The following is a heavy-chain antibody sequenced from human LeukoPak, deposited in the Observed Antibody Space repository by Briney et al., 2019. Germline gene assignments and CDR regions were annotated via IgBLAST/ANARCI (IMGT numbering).Heavy chain of an antibody. CDR1: GFTFSSYS. V-gene: IGHV3-21*01. Sequence: GGSLRLSCAASGFTFSSYSMNWVHQAPGKGLEWVSSISSSSSYIYYADSVKGRFTISRDNAKNSLYLQMNSLRAEDTAVYYCAREHYSSGDFDYWGQGTLVTVSS. D-gene: IGHD6-19*01. CDR2: ISSSSSYI. CDR3: AREHYSSGDFDY. J-gene: IGHJ4*02.